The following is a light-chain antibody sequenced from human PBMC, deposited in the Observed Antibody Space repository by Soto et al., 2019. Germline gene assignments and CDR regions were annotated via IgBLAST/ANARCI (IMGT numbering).Light chain of an antibody. Sequence: EIVLTQSPGTLSLSPGERAILSCRASQSVSSSYLAWYRQKPGQAPSLLIYGASSRATGIPDRFSGSGSGTDFTLTISRLEPEDSAVYYCQQYGSSPRTFGQGTKVDI. CDR1: QSVSSSY. CDR2: GAS. V-gene: IGKV3-20*01. CDR3: QQYGSSPRT. J-gene: IGKJ1*01.